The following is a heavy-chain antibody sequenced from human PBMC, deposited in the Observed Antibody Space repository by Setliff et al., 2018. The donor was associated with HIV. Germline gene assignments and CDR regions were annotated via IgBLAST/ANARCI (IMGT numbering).Heavy chain of an antibody. CDR3: ARDHPANYYDSSGYPLYYYYMDV. Sequence: SETLSLTCTVSGGSTSSGGYYWSWIRQPAGKGLEWIGHIYTSGSTNYNPSLKSRVTISVDTSKNQFSLKLSSVTAADTAVYYCARDHPANYYDSSGYPLYYYYMDVWGKGTTVTVSS. CDR1: GGSTSSGGYY. J-gene: IGHJ6*03. V-gene: IGHV4-61*09. CDR2: IYTSGST. D-gene: IGHD3-22*01.